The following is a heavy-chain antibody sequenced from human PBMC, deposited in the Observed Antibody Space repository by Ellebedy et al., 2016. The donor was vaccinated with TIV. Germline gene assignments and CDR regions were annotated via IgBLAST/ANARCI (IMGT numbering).Heavy chain of an antibody. CDR1: GASVSRNTYY. Sequence: MPSETLSLTCTISGASVSRNTYYWSWLRQPPGKGLEWIGYIHYTGSTEYNPSLKSRVTISVDTSKNNFSLKLSSVSAADTAVYYCASYYYDRSGFSTSFDYWGQGILVIVSS. D-gene: IGHD3-22*01. CDR3: ASYYYDRSGFSTSFDY. J-gene: IGHJ4*02. CDR2: IHYTGST. V-gene: IGHV4-61*03.